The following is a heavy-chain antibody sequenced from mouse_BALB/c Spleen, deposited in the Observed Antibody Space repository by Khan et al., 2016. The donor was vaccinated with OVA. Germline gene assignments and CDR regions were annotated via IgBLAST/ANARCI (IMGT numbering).Heavy chain of an antibody. V-gene: IGHV2-9*02. CDR2: ICAGGST. CDR3: AGREDI. Sequence: VQLQESGPGLVAPSQSLSITCTVSGLSLTSSGVHWVRQPPGKGLEWLGVICAGGSTTYNSALMSRLSISKDNSKSKVFLKMNSMQTDDAAMDYCAGREDIWGQGTTLTVSS. CDR1: GLSLTSSG. J-gene: IGHJ2*01. D-gene: IGHD1-3*01.